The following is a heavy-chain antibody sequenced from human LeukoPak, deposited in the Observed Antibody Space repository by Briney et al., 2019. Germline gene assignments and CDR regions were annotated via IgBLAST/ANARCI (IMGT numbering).Heavy chain of an antibody. J-gene: IGHJ4*02. CDR3: ARHFSSAWYSNDY. CDR1: GGSISSSSYY. Sequence: SETLSLTCSVSGGSISSSSYYWGWIRQPPGKGLEWIATMYYSGITYYNPSLKSRVTISVDTSKNQFSLHLTSVNAADTAVYYCARHFSSAWYSNDYWGQGTLVTVSS. CDR2: MYYSGIT. V-gene: IGHV4-39*01. D-gene: IGHD6-19*01.